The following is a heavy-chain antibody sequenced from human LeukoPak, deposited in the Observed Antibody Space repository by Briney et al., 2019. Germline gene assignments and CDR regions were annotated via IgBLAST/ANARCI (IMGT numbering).Heavy chain of an antibody. CDR2: ISGSGGYA. J-gene: IGHJ5*02. Sequence: GGALRLSCAASGFTFSSNAMSWVLHAPGKGLEWVSAISGSGGYAYYAVYLKGRFTISRDNSKITLYLQMNSLRAEDTAVYYCAKALVIAFGGVTFDPWGQGTLVTVSS. CDR3: AKALVIAFGGVTFDP. CDR1: GFTFSSNA. D-gene: IGHD3-16*01. V-gene: IGHV3-23*01.